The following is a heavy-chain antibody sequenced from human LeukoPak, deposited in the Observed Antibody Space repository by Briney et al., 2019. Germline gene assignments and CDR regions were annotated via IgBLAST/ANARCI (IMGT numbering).Heavy chain of an antibody. CDR1: GFTFDDYA. D-gene: IGHD3-16*01. CDR3: AGGRYYYYGMDV. V-gene: IGHV3-9*01. J-gene: IGHJ6*02. CDR2: ISWNSGSI. Sequence: GGSLRLSCAASGFTFDDYAMHWVRQAPGKGLEWVSGISWNSGSIGYADSVKGRFTISRDSAKNSLYLQMNSLRAEDTALYYCAGGRYYYYGMDVWGQGTTVTVSS.